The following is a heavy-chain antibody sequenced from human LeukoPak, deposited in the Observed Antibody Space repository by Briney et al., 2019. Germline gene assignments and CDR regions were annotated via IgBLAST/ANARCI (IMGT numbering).Heavy chain of an antibody. V-gene: IGHV4-34*01. CDR3: AGLTYYYDSSGYYYPYYYGMDV. CDR1: GGSFSGYY. J-gene: IGHJ6*02. D-gene: IGHD3-22*01. Sequence: PSETLSLTCAVYGGSFSGYYWSWIRQPPGKGLEWIGEINHSGSTNYNPSLKSRVTISVDTSKNQFSLKLSSVTAADTAVYYCAGLTYYYDSSGYYYPYYYGMDVWGQGTTVTVSS. CDR2: INHSGST.